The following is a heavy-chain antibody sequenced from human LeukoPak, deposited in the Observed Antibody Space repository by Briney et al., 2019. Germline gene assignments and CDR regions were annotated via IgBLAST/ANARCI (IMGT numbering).Heavy chain of an antibody. Sequence: PGRSLRLSCAASGFTFSSYGMHWVRQAPGKGLEWVAVIWYDGSNKYYAASVKGRFTISRDNSKNTLYLQMNSLRAEGTAVYYCAKDPTTEPFVWGQGTLVTVSS. CDR2: IWYDGSNK. D-gene: IGHD4-17*01. CDR1: GFTFSSYG. V-gene: IGHV3-33*06. CDR3: AKDPTTEPFV. J-gene: IGHJ4*02.